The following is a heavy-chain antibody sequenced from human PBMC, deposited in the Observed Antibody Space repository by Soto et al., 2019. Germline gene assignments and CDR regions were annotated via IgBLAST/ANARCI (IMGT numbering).Heavy chain of an antibody. CDR3: AKGPLRYFDWFEYYFDY. CDR2: ISGSGGST. D-gene: IGHD3-9*01. Sequence: GGSLRLSCAASGFTFSSYSMNWVRQAPGKGLEWVSAISGSGGSTYYADSVKGRFTISRDNSKNTLYLQMNSLRAEDTAVYYCAKGPLRYFDWFEYYFDYWGQGTLVTVSS. V-gene: IGHV3-23*01. CDR1: GFTFSSYS. J-gene: IGHJ4*02.